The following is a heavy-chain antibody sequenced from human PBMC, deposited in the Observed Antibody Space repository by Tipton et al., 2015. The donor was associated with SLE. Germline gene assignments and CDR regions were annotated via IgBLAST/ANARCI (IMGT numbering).Heavy chain of an antibody. V-gene: IGHV1-18*04. D-gene: IGHD1-1*01. CDR1: GYTSISYD. CDR3: VRDNNWSAFDY. CDR2: ISAYNGNR. J-gene: IGHJ4*02. Sequence: QSGPEVKKPGASVKVSCKASGYTSISYDISWVRQAPGQGLEWMGWISAYNGNRNYAQKLQDRVTMTTDTSTSTAYMELRSLRSDDTAVYYCVRDNNWSAFDYWGQGSLVTVSS.